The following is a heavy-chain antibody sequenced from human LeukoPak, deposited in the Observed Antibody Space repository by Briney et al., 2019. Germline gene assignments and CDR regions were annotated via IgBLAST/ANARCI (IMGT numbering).Heavy chain of an antibody. J-gene: IGHJ4*02. Sequence: QSGGSLRLSCAASGFTFSSYGMHWVRQAPGKGLEWVAFIRYDGSNKYYADSVKGRFTISRDNSKNTLYLQMYSLRAEDTAVYYCAKDRELERRGFYFDYWGQGTLVTVSS. V-gene: IGHV3-30*02. CDR1: GFTFSSYG. D-gene: IGHD1-1*01. CDR2: IRYDGSNK. CDR3: AKDRELERRGFYFDY.